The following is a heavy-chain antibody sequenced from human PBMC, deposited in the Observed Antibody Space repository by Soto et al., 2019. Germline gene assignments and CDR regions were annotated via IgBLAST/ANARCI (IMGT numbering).Heavy chain of an antibody. Sequence: GGSLRLSCAASGFTFSSYWMSWVRQAPGKGLEWVANIKQDGSEKYYVEYVKGRITISRDNAKKSLYQQMNSLRVEDTAVYYCAREKGSFDYMDVWGKGTTVTVSS. V-gene: IGHV3-7*01. CDR2: IKQDGSEK. CDR1: GFTFSSYW. J-gene: IGHJ6*03. CDR3: AREKGSFDYMDV.